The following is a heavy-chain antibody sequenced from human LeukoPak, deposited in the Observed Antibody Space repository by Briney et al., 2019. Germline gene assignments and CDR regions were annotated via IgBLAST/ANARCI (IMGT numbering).Heavy chain of an antibody. D-gene: IGHD5-18*01. CDR1: GFTFSTYW. Sequence: PGGSLRLSCAASGFTFSTYWMSWVRQVPGKGLEWVANIKQDGSERNYVDSVKGRFTISRDNAKTSLYLQMNSLRAEDTAVYYCARDLSGVTGYTYGRGIDYWGQGTLVTVSS. CDR3: ARDLSGVTGYTYGRGIDY. CDR2: IKQDGSER. V-gene: IGHV3-7*01. J-gene: IGHJ4*02.